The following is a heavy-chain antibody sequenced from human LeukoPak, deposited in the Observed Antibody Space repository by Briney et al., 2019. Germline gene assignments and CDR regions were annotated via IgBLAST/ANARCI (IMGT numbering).Heavy chain of an antibody. CDR2: INHSGST. CDR3: ARGLRTAAFDY. V-gene: IGHV4-34*01. J-gene: IGHJ4*02. D-gene: IGHD1-1*01. CDR1: GGSFSGHY. Sequence: PSETLSLTCAVYGGSFSGHYWSWVRQPPGKGLEWIGEINHSGSTNYNPSLKSRVTISVDTSKNQFSLKLSSVTAADTAVYYCARGLRTAAFDYWGQGTLVTVSS.